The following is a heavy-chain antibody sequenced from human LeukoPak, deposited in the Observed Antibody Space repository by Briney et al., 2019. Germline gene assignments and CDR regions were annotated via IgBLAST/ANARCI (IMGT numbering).Heavy chain of an antibody. D-gene: IGHD6-13*01. V-gene: IGHV3-30*02. J-gene: IGHJ1*01. CDR1: GFTFSSYG. Sequence: PGGSLRLSCAASGFTFSSYGMYWVRQAPGKGLEWVAFTRYDGSNRYYADSVKGRFTISRNNSKNTLYLQMNSLRAEDTAVYYCAKYSSWYEVYFQHWGQGTLVTVSS. CDR2: TRYDGSNR. CDR3: AKYSSWYEVYFQH.